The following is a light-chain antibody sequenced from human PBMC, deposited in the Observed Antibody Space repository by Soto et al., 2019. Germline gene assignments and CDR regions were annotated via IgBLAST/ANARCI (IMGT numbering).Light chain of an antibody. CDR2: DAS. V-gene: IGKV3-11*02. CDR1: QGISTY. Sequence: LTQSPATLSLSPGDRATLSCTASQGISTYIAWYQQKPGHPPRLLMFDASRRVAGIPPRFSGGGFGREFTLTISSLEPEDFAIYYCPQRGETFGPGTRLEI. J-gene: IGKJ5*01. CDR3: PQRGET.